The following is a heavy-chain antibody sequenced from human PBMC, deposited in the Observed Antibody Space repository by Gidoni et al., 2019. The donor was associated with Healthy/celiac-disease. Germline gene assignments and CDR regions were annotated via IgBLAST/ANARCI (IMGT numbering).Heavy chain of an antibody. V-gene: IGHV3-15*01. D-gene: IGHD6-13*01. J-gene: IGHJ4*02. Sequence: EVQLVESGGGLVKPGGSLRLSCAASGFTFSHAWMRWVRQAPGKGLEWVGRMKSKTDGGTTDYAAPVKGRFTISRDDSKNTLYLQMNSLKTEDTAVYYCTTGYSSSWYPWGYWGQGTLVTVSS. CDR1: GFTFSHAW. CDR3: TTGYSSSWYPWGY. CDR2: MKSKTDGGTT.